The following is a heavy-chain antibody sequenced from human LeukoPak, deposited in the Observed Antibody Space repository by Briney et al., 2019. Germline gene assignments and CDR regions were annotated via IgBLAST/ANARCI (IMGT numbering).Heavy chain of an antibody. CDR3: ARGHPSAVYI. CDR1: GFTFSRYE. CDR2: ISSSEKTI. J-gene: IGHJ3*02. V-gene: IGHV3-48*03. Sequence: GGSLRLSCAASGFTFSRYEMSWVRQAPGKGLEWISYISSSEKTILYADSVKGRFTISRDSAKNSLFLQMNSLRVEDTAVYYCARGHPSAVYIWGQGTMVTVSS.